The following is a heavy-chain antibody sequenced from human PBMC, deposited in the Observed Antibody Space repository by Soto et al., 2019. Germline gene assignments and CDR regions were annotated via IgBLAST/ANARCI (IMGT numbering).Heavy chain of an antibody. J-gene: IGHJ4*02. CDR3: ARAIGPTLFDY. V-gene: IGHV3-13*04. D-gene: IGHD3-22*01. CDR2: IGTTGDT. Sequence: PVGSLRLSCSASGFTFSSYDMHCVRQGTGKGLEWVSAIGTTGDTYYAGSVKGRFTISRENAKNSLYLQMNSLRAGDTAIYFCARAIGPTLFDYWGQGTLVTVSX. CDR1: GFTFSSYD.